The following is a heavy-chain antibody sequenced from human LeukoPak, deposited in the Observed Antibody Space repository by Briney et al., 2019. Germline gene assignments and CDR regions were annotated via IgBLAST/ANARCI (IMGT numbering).Heavy chain of an antibody. CDR3: ARDPSPPHYYDSKGRNY. CDR2: ISSSSSYI. V-gene: IGHV3-21*01. D-gene: IGHD3-22*01. Sequence: GGSLRLSCAASGFTFSSYSMNWVRQAPGKGLEWVSSISSSSSYIYYADSVKGRFTISRDSAKNSLYLQMNSLRAEDTAVYYCARDPSPPHYYDSKGRNYWGQGTLVTVSS. CDR1: GFTFSSYS. J-gene: IGHJ4*02.